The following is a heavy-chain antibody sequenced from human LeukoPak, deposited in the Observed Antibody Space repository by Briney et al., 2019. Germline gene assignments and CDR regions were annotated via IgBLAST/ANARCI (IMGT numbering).Heavy chain of an antibody. CDR2: IFYSGST. V-gene: IGHV4-39*07. CDR3: ARSKDILTGYCFDY. D-gene: IGHD3-9*01. CDR1: GGSISTSNYY. Sequence: SDTLSLTCTVSGGSISTSNYYWGWIRQPPGKGLEWIGNIFYSGSTYYGPSLKSRLTISLDTSRNQFSLKLNSVTAADTAVYYCARSKDILTGYCFDYWGQGTLVTVSS. J-gene: IGHJ4*02.